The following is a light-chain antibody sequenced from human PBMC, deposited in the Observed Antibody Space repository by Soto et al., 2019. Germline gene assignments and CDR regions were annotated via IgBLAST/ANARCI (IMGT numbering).Light chain of an antibody. V-gene: IGKV3-20*01. Sequence: EIMLTQSPGTLSLSPGETAALSCRAIQSLSSSYLAWYQQKPGQAPRLLIHGASSRATGIPRRFSGSGSGTDFTLTISRLEPEDFAVYYCQMYGSSPPGTFGQGTKVDIK. CDR2: GAS. CDR1: QSLSSSY. J-gene: IGKJ1*01. CDR3: QMYGSSPPGT.